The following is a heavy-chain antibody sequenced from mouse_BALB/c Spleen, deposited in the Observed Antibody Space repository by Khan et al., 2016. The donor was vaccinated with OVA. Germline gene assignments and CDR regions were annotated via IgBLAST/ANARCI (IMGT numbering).Heavy chain of an antibody. Sequence: QIQLVQSGPELKKPGETVKISCKASGYTFTNFGMNWVKQAPGKGLEWMGWINAYTGEPTYADDFKGRFAFSLETSVSTAYLQINNLKNEDTATFFCAGPPYFSYTLAYWGQGTAVTVSS. CDR2: INAYTGEP. CDR3: AGPPYFSYTLAY. J-gene: IGHJ4*01. CDR1: GYTFTNFG. D-gene: IGHD2-10*01. V-gene: IGHV9-3-1*01.